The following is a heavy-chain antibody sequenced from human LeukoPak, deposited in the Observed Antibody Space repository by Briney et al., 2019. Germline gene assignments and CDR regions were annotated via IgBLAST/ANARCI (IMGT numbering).Heavy chain of an antibody. CDR2: IYYSGST. D-gene: IGHD3-10*01. V-gene: IGHV4-59*01. CDR3: ARVRSGSYLPWEPFDP. CDR1: GGSISSYY. Sequence: SETLSLTCTVSGGSISSYYWSWIRQPPGKGLEWIGYIYYSGSTNYNPSLKSRVTISVDTSKNQFSLKLSSVTAADTAVYYCARVRSGSYLPWEPFDPWGQGTLVTVSS. J-gene: IGHJ5*02.